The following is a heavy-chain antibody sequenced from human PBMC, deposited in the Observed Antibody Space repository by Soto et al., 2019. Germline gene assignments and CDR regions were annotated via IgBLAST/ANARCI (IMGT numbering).Heavy chain of an antibody. D-gene: IGHD3-9*01. CDR1: GGSFSGYY. CDR3: ARERDILTGGFDY. CDR2: INHSGST. Sequence: SETLSLTCAVYGGSFSGYYWSWIRQPPGKGLEWIGEINHSGSTNYNPSLKSRVTISVDTSKSQFSLKLSSVTAADTAVYYCARERDILTGGFDYWGQGTLVTVSS. J-gene: IGHJ4*02. V-gene: IGHV4-34*01.